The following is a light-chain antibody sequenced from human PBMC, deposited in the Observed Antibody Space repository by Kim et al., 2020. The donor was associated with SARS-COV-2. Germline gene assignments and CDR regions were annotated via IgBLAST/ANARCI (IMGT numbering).Light chain of an antibody. Sequence: SAGERATRSCRASQSVSSNYLAWYQQKPGQAPRLLIFGASSRATGIPDRFSGSGSGTDFTLTISRLEPEDFAVYYCQQYGSSHMYSFGQGTKLEI. CDR2: GAS. V-gene: IGKV3-20*01. CDR3: QQYGSSHMYS. J-gene: IGKJ2*03. CDR1: QSVSSNY.